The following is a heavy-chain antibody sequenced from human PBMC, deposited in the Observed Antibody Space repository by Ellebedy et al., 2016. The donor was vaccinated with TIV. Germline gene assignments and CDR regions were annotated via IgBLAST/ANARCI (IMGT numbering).Heavy chain of an antibody. D-gene: IGHD2-21*02. J-gene: IGHJ6*02. Sequence: GGSLRLSXAASGFTFSSYSMNWVRQAPGKGLEWVSSISSSSSYIYYADSVKGRFTISRDNAKNSLYLQMNSLRAEDTAVYYCARDMTYCGGDCYSSYYYGMDVWGQGTTVTVSS. CDR2: ISSSSSYI. CDR3: ARDMTYCGGDCYSSYYYGMDV. V-gene: IGHV3-21*01. CDR1: GFTFSSYS.